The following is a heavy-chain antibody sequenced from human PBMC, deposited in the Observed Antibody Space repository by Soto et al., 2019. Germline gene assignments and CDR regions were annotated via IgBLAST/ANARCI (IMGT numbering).Heavy chain of an antibody. V-gene: IGHV3-23*01. J-gene: IGHJ3*02. CDR3: ARRVIGSSRAFDI. CDR1: GFAFSSHP. Sequence: GGSLRLSCAASGFAFSSHPMSWVRQAPEKGLEWVSGISDGGGLTYNADSVKGRFTISRDNSKNTLYLQMNSLRAEDTAIYYCARRVIGSSRAFDIWGQGTMATVSS. D-gene: IGHD6-6*01. CDR2: ISDGGGLT.